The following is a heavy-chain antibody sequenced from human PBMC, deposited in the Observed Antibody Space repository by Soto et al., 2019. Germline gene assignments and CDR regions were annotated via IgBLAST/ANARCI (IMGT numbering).Heavy chain of an antibody. CDR3: ARDHRYSSSFFDY. J-gene: IGHJ4*02. CDR2: ISAYNGNT. CDR1: GYAFTDYG. Sequence: ASVKVSCKASGYAFTDYGISWVRQAPGQGLEWIGWISAYNGNTNYAQKFQGRVTVTTDTPTTTAYMEVRNLRPDDTAVYYCARDHRYSSSFFDYWSQGTLVTVSS. V-gene: IGHV1-18*04. D-gene: IGHD6-6*01.